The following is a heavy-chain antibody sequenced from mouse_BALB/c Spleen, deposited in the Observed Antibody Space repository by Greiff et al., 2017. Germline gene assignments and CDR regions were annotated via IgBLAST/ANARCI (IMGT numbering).Heavy chain of an antibody. CDR2: INPSTGYT. J-gene: IGHJ3*01. Sequence: QVQLQQSGAELAKPGASVKMSCKASGYTFTSYWMHWVKQRPGQGLEWIGYINPSTGYTEYNQKFKDKATLTADKSSSTAYMQLSSLTSEDSAVYYCAPGWFADWGQGTLVTVSA. CDR1: GYTFTSYW. CDR3: APGWFAD. V-gene: IGHV1-7*01.